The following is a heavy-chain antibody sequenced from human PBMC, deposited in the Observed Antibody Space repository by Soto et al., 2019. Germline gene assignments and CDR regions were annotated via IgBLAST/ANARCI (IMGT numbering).Heavy chain of an antibody. V-gene: IGHV4-59*01. J-gene: IGHJ6*02. Sequence: LEWIGYIYYSGSTNYNPSLKSRVTISVDTSKNQFSLKLSSVTAADTAVYYCARSGYISGWYLHYYSGIDFRGQGSTVTVS. D-gene: IGHD6-19*01. CDR2: IYYSGST. CDR3: ARSGYISGWYLHYYSGIDF.